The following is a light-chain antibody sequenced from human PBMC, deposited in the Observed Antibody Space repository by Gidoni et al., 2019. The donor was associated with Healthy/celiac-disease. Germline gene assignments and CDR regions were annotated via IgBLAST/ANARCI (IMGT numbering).Light chain of an antibody. Sequence: DIQITQSLSSLSASVGDRVTITCRASQSISSYLNWYQQKPGKAPKLLIYAASSFQSGVPSRFSGSGSGTDFTITISSLQPEDFATYYCQQSYSTPQRTFGQGTKVEI. CDR1: QSISSY. V-gene: IGKV1-39*01. CDR3: QQSYSTPQRT. J-gene: IGKJ1*01. CDR2: AAS.